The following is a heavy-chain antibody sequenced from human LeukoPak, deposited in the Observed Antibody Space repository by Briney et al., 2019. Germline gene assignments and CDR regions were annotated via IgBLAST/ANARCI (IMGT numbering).Heavy chain of an antibody. V-gene: IGHV1-69*13. Sequence: SVKVSCKASGGTFSSYAISWVRQAPGQGLEWMGGIIPIFGTANYAQKFQGRVTIAADESTSTAYMELSSLRSEDTAVYYCAGDANPEGHLTWFDPWGQGTLVTVSS. CDR2: IIPIFGTA. CDR3: AGDANPEGHLTWFDP. D-gene: IGHD1-14*01. J-gene: IGHJ5*02. CDR1: GGTFSSYA.